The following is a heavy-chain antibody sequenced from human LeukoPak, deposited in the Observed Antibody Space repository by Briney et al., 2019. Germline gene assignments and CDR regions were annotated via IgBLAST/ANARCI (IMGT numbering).Heavy chain of an antibody. V-gene: IGHV1-2*02. D-gene: IGHD3-22*01. CDR1: GYPFTDYF. CDR2: INPNTGLT. CDR3: ARKKTYYYDSSGSSPLNDAFDI. J-gene: IGHJ3*02. Sequence: ASVKVSCKASGYPFTDYFMHWVRQAPGQGLEWMGWINPNTGLTSFAQKFQGRVTMTRDTSISTAYMELSRLRSDDTAVYYCARKKTYYYDSSGSSPLNDAFDIWGQGTMVTVSS.